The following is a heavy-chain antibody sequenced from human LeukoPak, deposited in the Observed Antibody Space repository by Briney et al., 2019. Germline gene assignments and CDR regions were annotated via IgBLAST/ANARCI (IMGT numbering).Heavy chain of an antibody. V-gene: IGHV1-8*01. Sequence: ASVKVSCKASGYTFTSYDINWVRQATGQGLEWMGWMNPNSGNTGYAQKFQGRVTMTRNTSISTAYMELSSLRSEDTAVYYCARGSLATGFFGVVQYYYYGMDVWGQGTTVTVSS. CDR2: MNPNSGNT. CDR1: GYTFTSYD. J-gene: IGHJ6*02. CDR3: ARGSLATGFFGVVQYYYYGMDV. D-gene: IGHD3-3*01.